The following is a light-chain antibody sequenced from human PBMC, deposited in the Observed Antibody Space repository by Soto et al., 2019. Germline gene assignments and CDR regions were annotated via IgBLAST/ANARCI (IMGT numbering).Light chain of an antibody. CDR1: SSDIGGFNY. J-gene: IGLJ1*01. CDR2: EVT. V-gene: IGLV2-14*01. Sequence: QSALTQPASVSGSPGQSITISCTGTSSDIGGFNYVSWYRQHPGKAPKHMIYEVTNRPSGVSNRFSGSKSGNTASLTISGLQAEDEADYYCSSYTSSSTPCVFGTGTKVTVL. CDR3: SSYTSSSTPCV.